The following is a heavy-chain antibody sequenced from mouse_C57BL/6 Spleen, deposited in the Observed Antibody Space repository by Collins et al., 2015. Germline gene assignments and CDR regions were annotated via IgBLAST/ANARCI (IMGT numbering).Heavy chain of an antibody. V-gene: IGHV1-61*01. CDR1: GYTFTSYW. D-gene: IGHD3-3*01. CDR3: ARRADY. J-gene: IGHJ4*01. Sequence: QVQLQQPGAELVRPGSSVKLSCKASGYTFTSYWMDWVKQRPGQGPEWIGNIYPSDSGTHYNQKFKDKATLTVDKSSSTAYMQLSSLTSEDSAVYYCARRADYWGQGTSVTVSS. CDR2: IYPSDSGT.